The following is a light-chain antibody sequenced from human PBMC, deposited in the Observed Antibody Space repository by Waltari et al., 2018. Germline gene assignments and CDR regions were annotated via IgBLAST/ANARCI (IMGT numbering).Light chain of an antibody. J-gene: IGKJ2*01. CDR3: QQYYSSPPHT. V-gene: IGKV4-1*01. Sequence: DIVMTQSPESLAVSLGERATINCKSSQSLLFRSNNKNYLAWYQQKPGQPLKLLIYWASIRESGVPDRFGGSGSGTDFALTIASLQTEDVAVYYCQQYYSSPPHTFGQGTKLEI. CDR1: QSLLFRSNNKNY. CDR2: WAS.